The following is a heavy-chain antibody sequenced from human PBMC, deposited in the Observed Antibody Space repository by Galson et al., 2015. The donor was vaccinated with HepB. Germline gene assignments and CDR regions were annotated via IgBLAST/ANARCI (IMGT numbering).Heavy chain of an antibody. V-gene: IGHV3-30*18. Sequence: SLRLSCAASGFTFSSYGMHWVRQAPGKGLEWVAVISYDGSNKYYADSVKGRFTISRDNSKNTLYLQMNSLRAEDTAVYYCAKNSRGSGSYPTPCLEYWGQGTLVTVSS. CDR2: ISYDGSNK. CDR3: AKNSRGSGSYPTPCLEY. CDR1: GFTFSSYG. J-gene: IGHJ4*02. D-gene: IGHD3-10*01.